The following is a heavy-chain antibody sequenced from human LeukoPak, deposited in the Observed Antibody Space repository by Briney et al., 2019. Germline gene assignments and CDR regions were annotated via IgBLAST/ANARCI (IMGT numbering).Heavy chain of an antibody. CDR1: GGSINSSDHY. J-gene: IGHJ3*02. V-gene: IGHV4-39*07. Sequence: PSGTLSLICTVSGGSINSSDHYWAWIRQPPGKGLEWIGSIYTSGSTNYNPSLKSRVTMSVDTSKNQFSLKLSSVTAADTAVYYCAREIGVWDIVVVPPADAFDIWGQGTMVTVSS. D-gene: IGHD2-2*01. CDR3: AREIGVWDIVVVPPADAFDI. CDR2: IYTSGST.